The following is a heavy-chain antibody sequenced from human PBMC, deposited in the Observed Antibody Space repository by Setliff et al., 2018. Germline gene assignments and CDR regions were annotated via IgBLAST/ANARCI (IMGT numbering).Heavy chain of an antibody. J-gene: IGHJ4*02. CDR3: ARGYSGYDYLKPFDY. CDR1: GGSIRSSSYY. V-gene: IGHV4-39*01. CDR2: IYYSGST. D-gene: IGHD5-12*01. Sequence: PSETLSLTCTVSGGSIRSSSYYWGWIRQPPGKGLEWIGSIYYSGSTYYNPSLKSRVTISVDTSKNQFSLKLSSVTAADTAVYYCARGYSGYDYLKPFDYWGQGTLVTVSS.